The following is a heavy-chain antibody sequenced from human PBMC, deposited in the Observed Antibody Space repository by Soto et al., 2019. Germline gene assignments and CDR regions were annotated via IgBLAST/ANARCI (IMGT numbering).Heavy chain of an antibody. CDR2: IIPIFGTA. D-gene: IGHD3-22*01. V-gene: IGHV1-69*12. CDR1: GGTLSSYA. Sequence: QVQLVQPGAEVKKPGSSVKVSCKASGGTLSSYAISWVRQAPGQGLEWLGGIIPIFGTAHHAQNFQGRVMITADESTNTAYRELSSLRSEDTAVYYCARDFSSGYVGAFDIWGQGTIGTVSS. J-gene: IGHJ3*02. CDR3: ARDFSSGYVGAFDI.